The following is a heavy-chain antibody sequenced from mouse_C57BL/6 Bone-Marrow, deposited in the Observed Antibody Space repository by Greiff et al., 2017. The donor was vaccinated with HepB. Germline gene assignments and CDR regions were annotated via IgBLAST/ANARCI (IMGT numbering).Heavy chain of an antibody. J-gene: IGHJ2*01. CDR1: GFTFSSYA. Sequence: EVMLVESGGGLVKPGGSLKLSCAASGFTFSSYAMSWVRPTPEKRLEWVATISDGGIYTYYPDNVKGRFTIYRDNAKNHLYLHMSLLKSEDTAMYYCARVVLSFDYCGQGTTLTVSS. V-gene: IGHV5-4*03. CDR3: ARVVLSFDY. CDR2: ISDGGIYT.